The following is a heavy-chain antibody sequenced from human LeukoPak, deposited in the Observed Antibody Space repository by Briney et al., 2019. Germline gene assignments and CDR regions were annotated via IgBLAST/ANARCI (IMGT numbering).Heavy chain of an antibody. J-gene: IGHJ4*02. V-gene: IGHV4-39*07. CDR2: IYYSGST. Sequence: SETLSLTCTVSGGSISSYSYYWGWIRQPPGKGLEWIGSIYYSGSTYYDPPLKSRVTISVDTSKNQFSLKLSSVTAADTAVYYCARVGGYCSGGSCYPPYYFDYWGQGTLVTVSS. CDR3: ARVGGYCSGGSCYPPYYFDY. CDR1: GGSISSYSYY. D-gene: IGHD2-15*01.